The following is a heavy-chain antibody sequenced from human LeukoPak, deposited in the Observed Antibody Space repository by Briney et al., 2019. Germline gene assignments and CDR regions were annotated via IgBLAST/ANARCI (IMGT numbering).Heavy chain of an antibody. CDR3: ARVRYYGSGSYYTNPYFDY. CDR1: GYTFTSYY. D-gene: IGHD3-10*01. CDR2: INPSGGST. V-gene: IGHV1-46*03. J-gene: IGHJ4*02. Sequence: ASVKVSCKASGYTFTSYYMHWVRQAPGQGLEWMGIINPSGGSTSYAQKFQGRVTMTRDTSTSTVYMELSSLRSEDMAVYYCARVRYYGSGSYYTNPYFDYWGQGTLVTVSS.